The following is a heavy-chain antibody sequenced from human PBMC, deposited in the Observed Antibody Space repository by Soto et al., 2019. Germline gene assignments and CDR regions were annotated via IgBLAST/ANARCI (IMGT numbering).Heavy chain of an antibody. CDR1: GGSISSGDYY. J-gene: IGHJ2*01. CDR2: IYYSGST. V-gene: IGHV4-30-4*01. Sequence: QVQLQESGPGLVKPSQTLSLTCTVSGGSISSGDYYWSWIRQPPGKGLEWIGYIYYSGSTYYNPSLKSRVTISVDTSKNQFSLKLSSVTAADTAVYYCARDNYYDSSGYYYWYFDLWGRGTLVTVSS. D-gene: IGHD3-22*01. CDR3: ARDNYYDSSGYYYWYFDL.